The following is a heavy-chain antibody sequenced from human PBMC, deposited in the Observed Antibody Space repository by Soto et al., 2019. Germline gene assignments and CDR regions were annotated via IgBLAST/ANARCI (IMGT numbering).Heavy chain of an antibody. CDR2: IVVGSGNT. V-gene: IGHV1-58*02. D-gene: IGHD2-2*01. CDR1: GFTFTTSA. CDR3: ATRGFTGQFDY. J-gene: IGHJ4*02. Sequence: ASVKVSCKASGFTFTTSAMQWVRQARGQRLEWIGWIVVGSGNTNYAQKFQERVTITRDMSTSTAYMELSSLRSEDTAVYYCATRGFTGQFDYWGQGTMVTVSS.